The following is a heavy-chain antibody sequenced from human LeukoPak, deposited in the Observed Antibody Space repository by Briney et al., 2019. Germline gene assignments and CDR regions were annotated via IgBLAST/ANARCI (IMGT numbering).Heavy chain of an antibody. CDR2: IYYSGST. Sequence: SGTLSLTCTVSGGSISSSSYYWGWIRQPPGKGLEWIGSIYYSGSTYYNPSLKSRVTISVDTSKNQFSLKLSSVTAADAAVYYCARGYYDSSGYYGDHYFDYWGQGTLVTVSS. CDR1: GGSISSSSYY. CDR3: ARGYYDSSGYYGDHYFDY. J-gene: IGHJ4*02. D-gene: IGHD3-22*01. V-gene: IGHV4-39*07.